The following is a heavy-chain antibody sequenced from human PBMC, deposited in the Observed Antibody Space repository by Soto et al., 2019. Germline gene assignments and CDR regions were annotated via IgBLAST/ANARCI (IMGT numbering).Heavy chain of an antibody. CDR1: GFTFSSYW. Sequence: PGGSLRLSCAASGFTFSSYWMHWVRQAPGKGLVWVSDINSDGSSTSYADSVKGRFTISRDNAKNTLYLQMNSLRAEDTAVYYCVRGGAAVFFVYWGQGALVTVSS. V-gene: IGHV3-74*01. D-gene: IGHD6-13*01. CDR3: VRGGAAVFFVY. CDR2: INSDGSST. J-gene: IGHJ4*02.